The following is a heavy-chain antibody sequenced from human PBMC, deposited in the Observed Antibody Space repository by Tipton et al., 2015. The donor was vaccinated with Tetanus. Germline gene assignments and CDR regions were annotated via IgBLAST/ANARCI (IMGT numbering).Heavy chain of an antibody. D-gene: IGHD6-13*01. J-gene: IGHJ4*02. CDR1: GASISSGAYY. V-gene: IGHV4-31*03. Sequence: TLSLTCNVSGASISSGAYYWTWIRQHPGKGLEWIRNILYSGSTFYNPSLKSRVIISVDTSKNHLSLKLPSVTAADTAVYYCARVVGAAAGTKVDYWGQGTLVTVSS. CDR3: ARVVGAAAGTKVDY. CDR2: ILYSGST.